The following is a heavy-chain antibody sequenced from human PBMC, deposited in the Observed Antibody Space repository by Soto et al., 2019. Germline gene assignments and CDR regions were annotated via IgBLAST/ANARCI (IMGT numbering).Heavy chain of an antibody. CDR3: AKHWNSDY. Sequence: HPGGSLRLSCSASGFIFSNYAMNWARQAPGKGLEYVSVISNTDSGTYYADSVKGRFTISRDNSKNTLYLQMSDLRAEDTAIYYCAKHWNSDYWGQGTQVTVSS. CDR1: GFIFSNYA. CDR2: ISNTDSGT. J-gene: IGHJ4*02. D-gene: IGHD3-3*01. V-gene: IGHV3-64D*08.